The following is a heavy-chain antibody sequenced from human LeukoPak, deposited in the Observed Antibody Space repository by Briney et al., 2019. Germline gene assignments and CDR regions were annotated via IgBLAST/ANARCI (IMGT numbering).Heavy chain of an antibody. CDR3: ARDRDYDILTGYHGLYRDQATNWFDP. V-gene: IGHV1-58*01. CDR1: GFTFTSSA. D-gene: IGHD3-9*01. J-gene: IGHJ5*02. CDR2: IVVGSGNT. Sequence: EASVKVSCKASGFTFTSSAVQWVRQARGQRLEWIGWIVVGSGNTNYAQKFQERVTITRDMSTSTAYMELSNLRSEDTAVYYCARDRDYDILTGYHGLYRDQATNWFDPWGQGTLVTVSS.